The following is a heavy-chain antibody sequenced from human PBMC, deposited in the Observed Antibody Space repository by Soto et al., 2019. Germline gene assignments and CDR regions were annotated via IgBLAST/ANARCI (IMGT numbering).Heavy chain of an antibody. Sequence: GGSLRLSCAASGFTFSNAWMSWVRQAPGKGLEWVGRIKSKTDGGTTDYAAPVKGRFTISRDDSKNTLYLQMNSLKTEDTAVYYCTTDPQGPWKLLLRGYGMDVWGQGTTVTVSS. CDR2: IKSKTDGGTT. J-gene: IGHJ6*02. D-gene: IGHD1-26*01. CDR3: TTDPQGPWKLLLRGYGMDV. CDR1: GFTFSNAW. V-gene: IGHV3-15*01.